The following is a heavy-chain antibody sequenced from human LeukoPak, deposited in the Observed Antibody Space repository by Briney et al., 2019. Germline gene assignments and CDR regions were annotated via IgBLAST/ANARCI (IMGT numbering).Heavy chain of an antibody. V-gene: IGHV3-33*06. CDR3: AETRYYDFWSGIDNWFDP. CDR2: IWYDGSNK. J-gene: IGHJ5*02. D-gene: IGHD3-3*01. Sequence: GGSLRLSCAASGFTFSSYGMHWVRQAPGKGLEWVAVIWYDGSNKYYADSVKGRFTISRDNSKNTLYLQMNSLRAEDTAVYYCAETRYYDFWSGIDNWFDPWGQGTLVTVSS. CDR1: GFTFSSYG.